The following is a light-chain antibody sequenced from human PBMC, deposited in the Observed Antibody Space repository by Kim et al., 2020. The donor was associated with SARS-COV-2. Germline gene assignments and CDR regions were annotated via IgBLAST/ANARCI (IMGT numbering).Light chain of an antibody. CDR3: QQYNNWPYT. J-gene: IGKJ2*01. CDR1: QSVGGN. Sequence: ETVMTQSPATLSVSPGEGATLSCRASQSVGGNLAWYQQKPGQAPRLLFYRASTRATDIPGRFSGSGSGTEFTLTISSLQSEDFAVYYCQQYNNWPYTFGQGTKLEI. CDR2: RAS. V-gene: IGKV3-15*01.